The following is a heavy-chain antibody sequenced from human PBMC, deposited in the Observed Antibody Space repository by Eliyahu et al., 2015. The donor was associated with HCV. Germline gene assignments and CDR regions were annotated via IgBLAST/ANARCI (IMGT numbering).Heavy chain of an antibody. V-gene: IGHV3-74*01. J-gene: IGHJ4*02. Sequence: EVRLVESGGGLVQPGGSLRLSCXXSGFTXTXYWMHXVRQXPGKGLVWVSRVKSDGSSTTYADSVKGRFTISRDNAKNTLYLQMSSLRVEDTAIYYCIRDPDTNGWSTFDWWGQGTLVTVSS. CDR2: VKSDGSST. CDR3: IRDPDTNGWSTFDW. CDR1: GFTXTXYW. D-gene: IGHD6-19*01.